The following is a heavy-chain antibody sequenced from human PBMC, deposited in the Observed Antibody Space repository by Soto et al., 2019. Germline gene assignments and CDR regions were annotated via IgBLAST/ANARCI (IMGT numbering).Heavy chain of an antibody. CDR3: ARPTYYYYMDV. CDR2: ISSSGNTK. Sequence: QVQLVESGGGLVKPGGSLRLSCAASGFNFSDYYMSWIRQAPGKGLEWVSYISSSGNTKYYADSVKGRFTVSRDNVKNSLYLQMSSLRAEDTAVYYCARPTYYYYMDVWGKGTTVSVSS. J-gene: IGHJ6*03. V-gene: IGHV3-11*01. CDR1: GFNFSDYY.